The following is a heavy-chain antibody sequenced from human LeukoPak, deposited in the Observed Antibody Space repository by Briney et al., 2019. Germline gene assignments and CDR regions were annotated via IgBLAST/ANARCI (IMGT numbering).Heavy chain of an antibody. CDR2: ISYDGSNK. V-gene: IGHV3-30*18. CDR1: RFTFSDYG. Sequence: PGGSLRLSCAASRFTFSDYGIHWVRQAPGKGLEWVAVISYDGSNKYYAESVKGRFTVSRENSKKTLYLHMNTLRADDTAVYYRAKDATSWYEGPDYWGQGTLVTVSS. J-gene: IGHJ4*02. CDR3: AKDATSWYEGPDY. D-gene: IGHD6-13*01.